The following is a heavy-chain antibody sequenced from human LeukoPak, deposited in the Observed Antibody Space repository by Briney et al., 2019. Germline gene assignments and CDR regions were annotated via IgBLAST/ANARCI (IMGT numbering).Heavy chain of an antibody. D-gene: IGHD3-9*01. CDR2: ISGSGGGT. CDR1: GLSFSTLD. Sequence: GGSLRLSCASSGLSFSTLDMSWVRQAPGKGLEWVSGISGSGGGTYYGESVKGRFTISRDNSKNTLYLQMNSLRVEDTAVYYCARDHYDILTGSYYYGMDVWGQGTTVTVSS. J-gene: IGHJ6*02. CDR3: ARDHYDILTGSYYYGMDV. V-gene: IGHV3-23*01.